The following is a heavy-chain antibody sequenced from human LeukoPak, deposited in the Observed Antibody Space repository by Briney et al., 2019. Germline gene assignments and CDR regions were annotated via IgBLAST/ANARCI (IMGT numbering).Heavy chain of an antibody. CDR2: IYSGGGT. Sequence: PGGSLRLSCAASGFTVSSNHLSWVRQAPEKGLEWVSVIYSGGGTFYADSVKGRFTISRHNSRNTLYLQMNSLRAEDTAVYYCAKDLIAVAGRYYYYGMDVWGQGTTVTVSS. CDR3: AKDLIAVAGRYYYYGMDV. D-gene: IGHD6-19*01. J-gene: IGHJ6*02. V-gene: IGHV3-53*04. CDR1: GFTVSSNH.